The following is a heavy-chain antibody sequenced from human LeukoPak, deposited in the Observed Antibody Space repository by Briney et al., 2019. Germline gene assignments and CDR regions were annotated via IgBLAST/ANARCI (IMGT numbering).Heavy chain of an antibody. J-gene: IGHJ3*02. Sequence: PSETLSLSCTVSGGSISSSSYYWGWIRQPPGKGLEWIGSISYSGSTNYNPSLKSRVTISVDTSKNQFSLKLSSVTAADTAVYYCARLRPKTTYYYDSSGYYPPDAFDIWGQGTMVTVSS. CDR2: ISYSGST. D-gene: IGHD3-22*01. CDR1: GGSISSSSYY. CDR3: ARLRPKTTYYYDSSGYYPPDAFDI. V-gene: IGHV4-39*01.